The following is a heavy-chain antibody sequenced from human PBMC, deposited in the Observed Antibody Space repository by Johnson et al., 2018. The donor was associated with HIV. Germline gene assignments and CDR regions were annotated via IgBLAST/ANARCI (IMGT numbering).Heavy chain of an antibody. CDR1: GFFFSGST. V-gene: IGHV3-73*02. CDR3: YYAFDI. CDR2: IRSKAKNYET. Sequence: VQLVESGGGLVQPGGSLKLSFAASGFFFSGSTMHWVRQASGKGLEWVGRIRSKAKNYETTYAASLKGRFNISRDDSKNTAYLQMNRLKTEDTAVYYCYYAFDIWGHGTMVTVSS. J-gene: IGHJ3*02.